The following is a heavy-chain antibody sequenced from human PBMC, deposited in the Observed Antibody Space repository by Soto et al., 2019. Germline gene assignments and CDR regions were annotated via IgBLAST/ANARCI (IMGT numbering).Heavy chain of an antibody. CDR2: MNPSTGNS. CDR1: GYTFTSYD. J-gene: IGHJ4*02. D-gene: IGHD1-1*01. Sequence: ASVKVSCKASGYTFTSYDIYWVRQATGQGLEWMGWMNPSTGNSRTARKFQGRVTLTSDTSLTTAHMELSSLRSEGTAVYYCARRAETNGWNGFGADKYYFDFWGQGTLVTVS. CDR3: ARRAETNGWNGFGADKYYFDF. V-gene: IGHV1-8*01.